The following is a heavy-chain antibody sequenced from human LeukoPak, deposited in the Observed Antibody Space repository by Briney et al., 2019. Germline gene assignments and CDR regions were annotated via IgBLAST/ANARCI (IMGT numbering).Heavy chain of an antibody. CDR3: ARELNGAFDP. V-gene: IGHV3-23*01. D-gene: IGHD1-1*01. J-gene: IGHJ5*02. CDR2: ISGSGGST. Sequence: GGSLRLSCAASGFTFSNYAMSWVRQAPGKGLEWVSVISGSGGSTYYADSVKGRFTISRDNAKNSLYLQMNSLRASDTAVYYCARELNGAFDPWGQGTLVTVSS. CDR1: GFTFSNYA.